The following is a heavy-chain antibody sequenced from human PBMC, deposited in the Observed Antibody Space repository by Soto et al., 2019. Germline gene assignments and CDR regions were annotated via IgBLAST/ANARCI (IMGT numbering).Heavy chain of an antibody. CDR3: AKDYPEVGANYLEY. CDR1: ALTFNSYA. D-gene: IGHD1-26*01. CDR2: IICSGGST. Sequence: GCSLWFPCAASALTFNSYAMSWFRQAPVKELEWVSAIICSGGSTCYADSVKGGITISRDNCKNTLYLQMNSLSAEETSGYYFAKDYPEVGANYLEYWGQGPLVIVYS. V-gene: IGHV3-23*01. J-gene: IGHJ4*02.